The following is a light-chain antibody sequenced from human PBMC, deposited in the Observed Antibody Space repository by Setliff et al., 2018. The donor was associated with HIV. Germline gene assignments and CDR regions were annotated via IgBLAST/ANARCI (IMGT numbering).Light chain of an antibody. CDR2: EVT. CDR1: SSDVGSYNL. J-gene: IGLJ1*01. V-gene: IGLV2-23*02. CDR3: CSYGSSDTFV. Sequence: QSVLTQPASVSGSPGQSITISCTGTSSDVGSYNLVSWYQQRTGKAPKLIMYEVTKWHSGISDRFSGSKSGNTVSLTISGLQADDEADYYCCSYGSSDTFVFGTGTKVTVL.